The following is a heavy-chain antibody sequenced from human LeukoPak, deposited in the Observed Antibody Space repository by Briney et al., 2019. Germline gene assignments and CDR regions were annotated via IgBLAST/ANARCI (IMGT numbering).Heavy chain of an antibody. J-gene: IGHJ4*02. Sequence: PGGSLRLSCAAPGFTFSSYGMSWVRQAPGKGLEWVSTISGSGGSTYYADSVKGRFTISRDNSKNTLYLQMNSLRAEDTAVYYCAKVPLIAAPKHFDYWGQGTLVTVSS. V-gene: IGHV3-23*01. CDR3: AKVPLIAAPKHFDY. CDR2: ISGSGGST. CDR1: GFTFSSYG. D-gene: IGHD6-13*01.